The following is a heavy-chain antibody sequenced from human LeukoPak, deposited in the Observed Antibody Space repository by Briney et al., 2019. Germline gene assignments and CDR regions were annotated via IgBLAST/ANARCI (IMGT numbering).Heavy chain of an antibody. D-gene: IGHD3-9*01. Sequence: GGSLRLSCAASGFTFSTSAMNWVRPVPGKGLEWVSSIDYDSSHIYYAASVRGRFTISRDNARNSVYLQMNSLRVEGTAVYYCARDPLRYLRVGHYDYWGQGTLVAVSS. CDR3: ARDPLRYLRVGHYDY. V-gene: IGHV3-21*01. J-gene: IGHJ4*02. CDR1: GFTFSTSA. CDR2: IDYDSSHI.